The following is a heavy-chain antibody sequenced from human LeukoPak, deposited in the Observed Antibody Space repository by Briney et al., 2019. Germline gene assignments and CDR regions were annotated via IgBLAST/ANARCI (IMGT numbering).Heavy chain of an antibody. D-gene: IGHD2-21*02. CDR3: ARFETARTTTAFDI. V-gene: IGHV3-21*01. CDR1: GFTFSSYS. CDR2: ITSKSSYI. J-gene: IGHJ3*02. Sequence: GGSLRLSCAASGFTFSSYSMNWVRQAPGKGLELISSITSKSSYIYYADSLKGRFTIDRDNAKNSLYLQMSSLRAEDTAVYYCARFETARTTTAFDIWGQGTMVTVSS.